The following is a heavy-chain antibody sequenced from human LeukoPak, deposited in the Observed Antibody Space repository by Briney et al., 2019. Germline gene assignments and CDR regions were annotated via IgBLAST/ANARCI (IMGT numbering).Heavy chain of an antibody. D-gene: IGHD3-22*01. CDR1: GYTFTSYD. J-gene: IGHJ4*02. CDR2: IIPISGTA. V-gene: IGHV1-69*13. CDR3: ARARYYYDSSGYYYSFDY. Sequence: SVKVSCKASGYTFTSYDINWVRQAPGQGLKWMGGIIPISGTANYAQKFQGRVTITADESTSTAYMEQSSLRSADTAVYYCARARYYYDSSGYYYSFDYWGQGTLVTVSS.